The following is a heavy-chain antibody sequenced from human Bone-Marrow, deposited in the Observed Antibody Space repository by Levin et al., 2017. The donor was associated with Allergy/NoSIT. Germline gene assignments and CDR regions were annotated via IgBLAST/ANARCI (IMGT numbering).Heavy chain of an antibody. J-gene: IGHJ4*02. V-gene: IGHV3-49*03. Sequence: SGGSLRLSFTASGFTFGDYAVSWFRQAPGKGLEWVGFIRSTPYGGTTEYAASVKGRFTISRDDSTSVAYLQMNNLQTEDTAVYYCSRDPPDDSWTGYYRFWGQGTLVTVS. CDR3: SRDPPDDSWTGYYRF. D-gene: IGHD3/OR15-3a*01. CDR1: GFTFGDYA. CDR2: IRSTPYGGTT.